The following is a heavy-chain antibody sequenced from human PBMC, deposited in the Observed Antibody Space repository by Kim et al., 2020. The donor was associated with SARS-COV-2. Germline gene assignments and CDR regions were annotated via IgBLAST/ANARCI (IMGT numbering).Heavy chain of an antibody. CDR2: ISSSGSTI. D-gene: IGHD2-8*01. Sequence: GGSLRLSCAASGFTFSSYEMNWVRQAPGKGLEWVSYISSSGSTIYYADSVKGRFTISRDNAKNSLYLQMNSLRAEDTAVYYCARDISDIVLMKGGMDVWGQGTTVTVSS. V-gene: IGHV3-48*03. CDR1: GFTFSSYE. CDR3: ARDISDIVLMKGGMDV. J-gene: IGHJ6*02.